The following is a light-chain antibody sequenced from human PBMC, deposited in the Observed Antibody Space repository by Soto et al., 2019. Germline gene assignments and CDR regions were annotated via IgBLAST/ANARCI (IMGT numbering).Light chain of an antibody. V-gene: IGLV2-23*01. CDR1: SSDVGSYNL. CDR3: CSYAGSSPVV. CDR2: EGS. Sequence: QSVLTQPASVSGSPGQSITISCTGISSDVGSYNLVSWYQQHPGKAPKLMIYEGSKRPSGVSNRFSGSKSGNTASLTISGLQAEDEADYYCCSYAGSSPVVFGGGTKLTVL. J-gene: IGLJ2*01.